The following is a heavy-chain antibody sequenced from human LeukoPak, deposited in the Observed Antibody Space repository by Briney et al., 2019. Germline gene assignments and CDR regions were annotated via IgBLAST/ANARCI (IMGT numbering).Heavy chain of an antibody. CDR2: INPNSGGT. CDR1: GYTFTGYY. V-gene: IGHV1-2*06. Sequence: GASVKVSCKASGYTFTGYYMHWVRQAPGQGLEWMGRINPNSGGTNYAQKFQGRVTMTRDTSISAAYMELSRLRSDDTAVYYCARPYSSSAFDYWGQGTLVTVSS. J-gene: IGHJ4*02. D-gene: IGHD6-6*01. CDR3: ARPYSSSAFDY.